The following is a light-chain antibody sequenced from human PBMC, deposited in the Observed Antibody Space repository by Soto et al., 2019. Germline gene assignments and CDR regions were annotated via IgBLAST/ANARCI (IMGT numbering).Light chain of an antibody. CDR2: AAS. J-gene: IGKJ4*01. CDR3: QQSYSSPLT. CDR1: QTISRY. Sequence: DIQLTQSPSSLSASVGDRVTITCRASQTISRYLNWFQQKPGKAPKLLIYAASSLESGVPSRFSGSGSGTDATPTISSLQPEDFATYYCQQSYSSPLTFGGGTKVDIK. V-gene: IGKV1-39*01.